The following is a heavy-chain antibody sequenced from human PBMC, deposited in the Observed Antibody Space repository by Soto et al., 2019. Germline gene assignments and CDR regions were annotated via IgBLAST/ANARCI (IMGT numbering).Heavy chain of an antibody. CDR3: AKERRINYYYMDV. V-gene: IGHV3-30*18. J-gene: IGHJ6*03. CDR1: GFTFSSYG. Sequence: GGSLRLSCAASGFTFSSYGMHWVRQAPGKGLEWVAVISYDGSNKYYADSVKGRFTISRDNSKNTLYLQMNSLRAEDTAVYYCAKERRINYYYMDVWGKGTTVTVSS. CDR2: ISYDGSNK.